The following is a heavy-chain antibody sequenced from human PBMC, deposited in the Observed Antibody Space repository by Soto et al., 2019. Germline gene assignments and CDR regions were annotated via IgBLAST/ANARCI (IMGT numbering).Heavy chain of an antibody. V-gene: IGHV3-11*05. Sequence: QVQLVESGGGLVKPGGSLRLSCAASGFTFSDYYMSWIRQAPGKGLEWVSYISSSSSYTNYADSVKGRFTISRDNAKNSLYLQMNSLRAEDTAVYYCARDPNTMVRGGYGMDVWGQGTTVTVSS. J-gene: IGHJ6*02. CDR2: ISSSSSYT. CDR3: ARDPNTMVRGGYGMDV. D-gene: IGHD3-10*01. CDR1: GFTFSDYY.